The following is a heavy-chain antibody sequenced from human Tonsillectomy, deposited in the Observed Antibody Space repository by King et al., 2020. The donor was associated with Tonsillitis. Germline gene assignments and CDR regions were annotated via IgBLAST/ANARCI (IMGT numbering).Heavy chain of an antibody. V-gene: IGHV3-23*03. Sequence: VQLVESGGGLVQPGGSLRLSCAASGFTFSSDAMSWVRQAPGKGLEWVSVIYSGGSSTYYADSAKGRFTISRDNSKNTLYLQMNSLRAEHTAVYYCANGGPSPIVAATPFDYWGQGTLVTVSS. J-gene: IGHJ4*02. CDR2: IYSGGSST. CDR3: ANGGPSPIVAATPFDY. CDR1: GFTFSSDA. D-gene: IGHD1-26*01.